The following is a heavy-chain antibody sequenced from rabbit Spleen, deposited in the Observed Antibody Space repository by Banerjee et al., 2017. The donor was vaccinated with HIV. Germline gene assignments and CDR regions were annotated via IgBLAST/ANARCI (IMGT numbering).Heavy chain of an antibody. J-gene: IGHJ4*01. V-gene: IGHV1S40*01. CDR2: IDTSDGDT. Sequence: QSLEESGGDLVKPGASLTLTCTASGVSFTSNYYMCWVRQAPGKGLEWIACIDTSDGDTDYANWPKGRFTISKTSSTTVTLQMTSLTAADTATYFCARSPDSDNAYGRSFNLWGPGTLVTVS. CDR3: ARSPDSDNAYGRSFNL. D-gene: IGHD6-1*01. CDR1: GVSFTSNYY.